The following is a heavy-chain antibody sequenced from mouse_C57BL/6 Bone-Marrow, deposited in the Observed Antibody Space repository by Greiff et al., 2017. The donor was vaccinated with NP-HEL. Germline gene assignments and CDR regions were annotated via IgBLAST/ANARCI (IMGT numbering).Heavy chain of an antibody. CDR1: GYTFTSYG. J-gene: IGHJ1*03. CDR3: ARGYYGSSPYWYFDV. V-gene: IGHV1-81*01. CDR2: IYPRSGNT. D-gene: IGHD1-1*01. Sequence: QVQLQQSGAELARPGASVKLSCKASGYTFTSYGISWVKQRTGQGLEWIGEIYPRSGNTYYNVKFKGKATLTADKSSSTAYMELRSLTSEDSAVYFCARGYYGSSPYWYFDVWGTGTTVTVSS.